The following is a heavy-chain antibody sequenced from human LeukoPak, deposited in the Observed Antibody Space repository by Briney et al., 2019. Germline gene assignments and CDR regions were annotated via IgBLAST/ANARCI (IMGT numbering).Heavy chain of an antibody. CDR3: ARRRRAAAGTSPFDY. J-gene: IGHJ4*02. CDR1: GYSFTSYW. Sequence: GGSLRLSCKGAGYSFTSYWISWVRQMPGKGLEWMGRIDPSDSYTNYSPSFQGYVTISADKSISTAYLQWSSLKASDTAIYYCARRRRAAAGTSPFDYWGQGTLVTVSS. V-gene: IGHV5-10-1*01. D-gene: IGHD6-13*01. CDR2: IDPSDSYT.